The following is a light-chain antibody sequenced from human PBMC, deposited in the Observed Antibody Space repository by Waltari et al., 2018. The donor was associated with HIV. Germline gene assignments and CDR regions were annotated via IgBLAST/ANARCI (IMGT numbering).Light chain of an antibody. J-gene: IGLJ2*01. V-gene: IGLV1-51*01. CDR3: GTWDSSLSAVL. CDR1: NSNIGNNF. CDR2: DSN. Sequence: QSVLTQPPSVSAAAGQKVTISCSGSNSNIGNNFVSWYQQLPETAPKLLIYDSNKRPSGIPDRFSGSKSDTSATLDITGLQTGDEADYYCGTWDSSLSAVLFGGGTKLTVL.